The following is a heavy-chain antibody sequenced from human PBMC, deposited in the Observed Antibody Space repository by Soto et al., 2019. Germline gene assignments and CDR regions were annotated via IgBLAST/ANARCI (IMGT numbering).Heavy chain of an antibody. CDR3: ARDQGRTVTRGDWFDP. CDR2: ISYDGSDI. J-gene: IGHJ5*02. Sequence: QVQLVESGGGVVQPGRSLRLSCAASGFMFSTYAMHWVRQAPGKGLEWVAVISYDGSDIYYGDSGKGRFTISRGNSRNTLYLEMNSLQTEDTAVFYCARDQGRTVTRGDWFDPWGQGTLVTVSS. V-gene: IGHV3-30-3*01. CDR1: GFMFSTYA. D-gene: IGHD6-19*01.